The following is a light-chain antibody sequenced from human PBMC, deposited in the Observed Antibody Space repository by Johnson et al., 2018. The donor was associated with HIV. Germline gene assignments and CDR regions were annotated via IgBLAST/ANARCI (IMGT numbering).Light chain of an antibody. CDR1: TSSIGNNY. J-gene: IGLJ1*01. Sequence: QSVLTQPPSVSAAPGQKVTISCSGSTSSIGNNYVSWYQHLPGTAPKLLIYENNKRPSGIPARFSGSKSGTSATLGITGLQTGDEAYYYCGTWVGSLSACVFGTGTKVTVL. CDR3: GTWVGSLSACV. CDR2: ENN. V-gene: IGLV1-51*02.